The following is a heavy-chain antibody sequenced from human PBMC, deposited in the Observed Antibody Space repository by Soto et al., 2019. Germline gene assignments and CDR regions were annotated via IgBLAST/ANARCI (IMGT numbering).Heavy chain of an antibody. D-gene: IGHD6-13*01. J-gene: IGHJ6*03. V-gene: IGHV1-18*01. CDR1: GYTFTSYG. CDR3: ARAGQVAAADIYYYMDV. CDR2: ISAYNGNT. Sequence: ASVKVSCKASGYTFTSYGISWVRQAPGQGLEWMGWISAYNGNTNYAQKLQGRVTMTTDTSTSTAYMELRSLRSDDTAVYYCARAGQVAAADIYYYMDVWGQGTTVTVSS.